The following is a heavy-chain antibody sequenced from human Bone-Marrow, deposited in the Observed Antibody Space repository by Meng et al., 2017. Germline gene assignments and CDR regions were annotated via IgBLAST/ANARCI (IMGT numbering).Heavy chain of an antibody. CDR1: GGSISSYY. V-gene: IGHV4-4*07. Sequence: SETLSLTCTVSGGSISSYYWSWIRQPAGKGLEWIGRIYTSGSTNYNPSLKSRFTMSVDTSKNQFSLKLSSVTAADTAVYYCARDRRGYGSDNYFDYWGQGTLVTVSS. J-gene: IGHJ4*02. CDR3: ARDRRGYGSDNYFDY. CDR2: IYTSGST. D-gene: IGHD3-10*01.